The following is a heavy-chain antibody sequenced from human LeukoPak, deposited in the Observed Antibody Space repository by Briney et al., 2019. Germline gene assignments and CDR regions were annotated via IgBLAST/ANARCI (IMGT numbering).Heavy chain of an antibody. CDR2: ISPGGSDT. CDR3: AKRGGYETMAAFDY. V-gene: IGHV3-23*01. J-gene: IGHJ4*02. CDR1: GFTFNSYA. D-gene: IGHD3-16*01. Sequence: PGGSLRLSCAASGFTFNSYAMSWVRQAPGKGLEWVSAISPGGSDTYSADSVRGRFTISRDNSKNTLYLQMSSLRAEDSAVYYCAKRGGYETMAAFDYWGQGTLVTVSS.